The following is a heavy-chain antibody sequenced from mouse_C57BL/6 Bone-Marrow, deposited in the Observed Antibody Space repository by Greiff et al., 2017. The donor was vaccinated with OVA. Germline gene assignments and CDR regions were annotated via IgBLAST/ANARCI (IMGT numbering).Heavy chain of an antibody. J-gene: IGHJ1*03. D-gene: IGHD2-2*01. Sequence: VMLVESGAELVKPGASVKISCKASGYAFSSYWMNWVKQRPGKGLEWIGQIYPGDGDTNYNGKFKGKATLTADKSSSTAYMQLSSLTSEDSAVYFCARWGGLWLRRGDWYFDVWGTGTTVTVSS. CDR2: IYPGDGDT. CDR3: ARWGGLWLRRGDWYFDV. CDR1: GYAFSSYW. V-gene: IGHV1-80*01.